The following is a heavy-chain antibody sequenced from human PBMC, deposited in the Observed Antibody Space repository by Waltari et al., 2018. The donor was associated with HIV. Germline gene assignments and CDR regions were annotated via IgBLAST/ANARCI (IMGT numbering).Heavy chain of an antibody. J-gene: IGHJ4*02. CDR1: GYTFTRYD. V-gene: IGHV1-8*01. CDR2: MNPNSGNT. D-gene: IGHD4-17*01. CDR3: ARGPQDYPKYYFDY. Sequence: QVQLVQSGAEVQKPGASVTVSCKASGYTFTRYDINWVRQATGQGLEWLGWMNPNSGNTGYAQRFQGRVTMTRNTSISTAYMELSSLRSEDTAVYFCARGPQDYPKYYFDYWGQGTLVTVSS.